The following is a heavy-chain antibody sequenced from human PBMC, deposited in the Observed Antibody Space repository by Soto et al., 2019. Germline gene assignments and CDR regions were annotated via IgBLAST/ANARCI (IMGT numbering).Heavy chain of an antibody. CDR2: ISYDGSNK. CDR1: GFTFSSYA. CDR3: ARDSTRYNWNAGFDY. Sequence: GGSLRLSCAASGFTFSSYAMHWVRQAPGKGLEWVAVISYDGSNKYYADSVKGRFTISRDNSKNTLYLQMNSLRAEDTAVYYCARDSTRYNWNAGFDYWGQGTLVTVSS. D-gene: IGHD1-1*01. J-gene: IGHJ4*02. V-gene: IGHV3-30-3*01.